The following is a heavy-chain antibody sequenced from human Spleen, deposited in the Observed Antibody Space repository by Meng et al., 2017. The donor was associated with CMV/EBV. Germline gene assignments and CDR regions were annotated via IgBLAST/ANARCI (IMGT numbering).Heavy chain of an antibody. CDR3: ARGDGYSSGWYALEPPPY. CDR1: CYSGDY. J-gene: IGHJ4*02. CDR2: INHSGRT. Sequence: CYSGDYWSWIRQPPGKGLEWIGEINHSGRTNCNPSLKSRVTKSVDTSKKQFSRKLNSVTAADTAVYYCARGDGYSSGWYALEPPPYWGQGTLVTVSS. D-gene: IGHD6-19*01. V-gene: IGHV4-34*01.